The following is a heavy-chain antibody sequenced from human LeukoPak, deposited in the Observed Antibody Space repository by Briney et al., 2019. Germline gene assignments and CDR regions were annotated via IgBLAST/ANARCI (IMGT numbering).Heavy chain of an antibody. D-gene: IGHD3-22*01. J-gene: IGHJ4*02. CDR1: GFTFSSYW. CDR3: VRQYSYDSSGYYPWDY. Sequence: WGSLRLSCAASGFTFSSYWMHWVRQAPGKGLVWVSRVYSDGSSTSYADSVKGRFTISRDNAKNTLYLQMNSLRAEDTAMYYCVRQYSYDSSGYYPWDYWGQGTLVTVSS. CDR2: VYSDGSST. V-gene: IGHV3-74*01.